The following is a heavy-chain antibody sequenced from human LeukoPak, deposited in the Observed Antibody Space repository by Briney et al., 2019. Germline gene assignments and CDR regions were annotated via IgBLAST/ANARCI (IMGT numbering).Heavy chain of an antibody. CDR1: GCTFISDW. V-gene: IGHV3-74*01. J-gene: IGHJ4*02. CDR2: ISSDGNTI. Sequence: PGWSLRHSCAASGCTFISDWMHWVRQAPGKGLVGVARISSDGNTINYVDSVKGRFTNSSDNAKNTLFLQMNSLRADDTAVYYCLRGTASSGWGRWGQGTLVTVSS. CDR3: LRGTASSGWGR. D-gene: IGHD6-19*01.